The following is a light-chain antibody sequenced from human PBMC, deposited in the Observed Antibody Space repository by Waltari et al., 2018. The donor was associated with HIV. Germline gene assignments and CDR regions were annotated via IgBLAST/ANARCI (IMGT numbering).Light chain of an antibody. V-gene: IGLV1-51*01. CDR2: DNN. J-gene: IGLJ2*01. CDR1: TSNIETNN. Sequence: QPVLTQPPSVSAAPGRRVTITCSGSTSNIETNNVSWYQQIPGTAPKLLIYDNNKRPSGIPERFSGSKSATSATLGITGLQTGDEAEYFCGTWDSSLNTPVFGGGSRLTVL. CDR3: GTWDSSLNTPV.